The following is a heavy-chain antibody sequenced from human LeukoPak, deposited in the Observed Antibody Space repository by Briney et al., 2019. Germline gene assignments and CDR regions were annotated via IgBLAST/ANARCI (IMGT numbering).Heavy chain of an antibody. J-gene: IGHJ4*02. Sequence: KTSETLSLTCTVSGGSISSYYWSWIRQPPGKGLEWIGHIYYSGSTNYNPSLKSRVTISVDTSKNQFSLKLSSVTAADTAVYYCARGPAYYDFYFDYWGQGTLVTVSS. CDR1: GGSISSYY. CDR2: IYYSGST. V-gene: IGHV4-59*01. CDR3: ARGPAYYDFYFDY. D-gene: IGHD3-3*01.